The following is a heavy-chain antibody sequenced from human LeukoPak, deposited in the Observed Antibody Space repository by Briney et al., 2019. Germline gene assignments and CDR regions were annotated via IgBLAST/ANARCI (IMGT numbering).Heavy chain of an antibody. J-gene: IGHJ4*02. CDR3: ARDQGYRYGYGDFDY. CDR2: IIPIVGTA. D-gene: IGHD5-18*01. Sequence: SVTVSFTASGGTFRSYAISWVRQAPGQGLEWMGGIIPIVGTANYAQKFQGRVTITADESTSTAYMELSSLRSEDMAVYYCARDQGYRYGYGDFDYWGQGTLVTVSS. V-gene: IGHV1-69*01. CDR1: GGTFRSYA.